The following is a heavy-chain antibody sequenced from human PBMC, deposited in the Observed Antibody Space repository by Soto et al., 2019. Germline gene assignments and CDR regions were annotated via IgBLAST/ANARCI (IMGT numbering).Heavy chain of an antibody. CDR3: ATEDAGGGYVEY. Sequence: EVQLLAFGGGLVQPGGSLRLSCAASGFTFGIYAMRWVRQPPGKGLGWVSAINGRGSKIFYGDSVKGRFTISRDNSKNPLYLQMDSLRAEDTALYYCATEDAGGGYVEYWGQGTLVIVSS. CDR2: INGRGSKI. J-gene: IGHJ4*02. V-gene: IGHV3-23*01. CDR1: GFTFGIYA. D-gene: IGHD3-16*01.